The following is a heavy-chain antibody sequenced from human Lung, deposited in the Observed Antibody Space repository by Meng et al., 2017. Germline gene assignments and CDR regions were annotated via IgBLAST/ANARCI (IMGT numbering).Heavy chain of an antibody. CDR3: ARGPTTMAHDFDY. CDR2: INHSGST. D-gene: IGHD4-11*01. V-gene: IGHV4-34*01. CDR1: GGSFSDYY. J-gene: IGHJ4*02. Sequence: QVQPQHGGADWLNPSKTLPLTCVVSGGSFSDYYWSWIRQPPGKGLEWIGEINHSGSTNYNPSLESRATISVDTSQNNLSLKLSSVTAADSAVYYCARGPTTMAHDFDYWGQGTLVTVSS.